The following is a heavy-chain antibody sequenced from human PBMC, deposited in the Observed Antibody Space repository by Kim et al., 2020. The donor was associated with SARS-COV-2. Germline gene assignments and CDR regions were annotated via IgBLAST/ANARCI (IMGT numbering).Heavy chain of an antibody. J-gene: IGHJ4*02. V-gene: IGHV3-48*01. Sequence: SKPRYYADPGKGRFTIARDNAKNSLYLKMNSLRAEDTAVYYCASLGASVDYWGQGTLVTVSS. D-gene: IGHD1-26*01. CDR3: ASLGASVDY. CDR2: SKPR.